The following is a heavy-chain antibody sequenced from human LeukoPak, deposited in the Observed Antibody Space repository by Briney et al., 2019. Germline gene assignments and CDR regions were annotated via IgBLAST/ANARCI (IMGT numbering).Heavy chain of an antibody. CDR3: ARGLKTSYYYDSSGYQPRDLDY. CDR1: GGTFSSYA. Sequence: SSVKVSCKASGGTFSSYAISWVRQAPGQGLEWMGGIIPIFGTANYAQKFQGRVTITADESTSTAYMELSSLRSEDTAVYYCARGLKTSYYYDSSGYQPRDLDYWGQGTLVTVSS. CDR2: IIPIFGTA. J-gene: IGHJ4*02. D-gene: IGHD3-22*01. V-gene: IGHV1-69*01.